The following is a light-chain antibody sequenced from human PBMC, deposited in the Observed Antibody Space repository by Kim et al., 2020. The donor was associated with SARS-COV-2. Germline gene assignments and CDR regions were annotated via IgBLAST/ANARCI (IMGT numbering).Light chain of an antibody. V-gene: IGKV3-15*01. CDR3: QHPGT. CDR2: GAS. CDR1: QRVTSH. J-gene: IGKJ1*01. Sequence: ATQSEDQGERATLSCRASQRVTSHVAWYQQKPGQPPRLRIYGASTRATGIPARCSGSGSGTEFTLTISSLQSEDFAVYYCQHPGTFGQGTKVDIK.